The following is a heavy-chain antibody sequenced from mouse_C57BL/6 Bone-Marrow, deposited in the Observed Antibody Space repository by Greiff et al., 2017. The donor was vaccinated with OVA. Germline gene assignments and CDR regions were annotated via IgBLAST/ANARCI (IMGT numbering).Heavy chain of an antibody. CDR1: GYTFTSYN. Sequence: QVQLKESGAELVRPGASVKMSCKASGYTFTSYNMPWVKQTPRQGLEWIGAIYPGNGDTSYNQKFKGKATLTVDKSSSTAYMQLSSLTSEDSAVYFCARRGYGSSPLAYWGQGTLVTVSA. V-gene: IGHV1-12*01. J-gene: IGHJ3*01. CDR2: IYPGNGDT. CDR3: ARRGYGSSPLAY. D-gene: IGHD1-1*01.